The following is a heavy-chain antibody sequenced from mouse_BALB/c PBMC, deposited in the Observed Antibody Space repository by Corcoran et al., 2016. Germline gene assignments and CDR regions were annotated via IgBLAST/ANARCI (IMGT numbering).Heavy chain of an antibody. CDR2: IDPANGNT. CDR1: GFNIKDTY. D-gene: IGHD2-4*01. Sequence: EVQLQQSGAELVKPGASVKLSCTASGFNIKDTYMHWVKQRPEQGLEWIGRIDPANGNTKYDPKFQGKATITADTSSNTAYLQLSSLTSEDTAVYYCARDDYGVYYAMDHWGQGTSVTVSS. CDR3: ARDDYGVYYAMDH. V-gene: IGHV14-3*02. J-gene: IGHJ4*01.